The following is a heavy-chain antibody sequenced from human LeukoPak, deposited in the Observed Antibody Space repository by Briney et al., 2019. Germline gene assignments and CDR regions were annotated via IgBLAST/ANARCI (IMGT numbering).Heavy chain of an antibody. J-gene: IGHJ4*02. CDR2: INHSGST. V-gene: IGHV4-34*01. CDR3: ARSPGKYYDSSGYYYAPHKGGYFDY. Sequence: ETLSLTCAVYGGSFSGYYWSWIRQPPGKGLEWIGEINHSGSTNYNPSLKSRVTISVDTSKNQFSLKLSSVTAADTAVYYCARSPGKYYDSSGYYYAPHKGGYFDYWGQGTLVTVSS. D-gene: IGHD3-22*01. CDR1: GGSFSGYY.